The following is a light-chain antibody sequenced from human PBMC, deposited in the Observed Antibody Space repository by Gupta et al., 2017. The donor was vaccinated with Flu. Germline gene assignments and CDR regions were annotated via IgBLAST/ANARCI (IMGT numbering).Light chain of an antibody. Sequence: PCAAASIYCRAIHSSRGQGDTSTYLAWYQQKPGQAPQLLLYAGSERASGISDRFSGSGSGTDFTLKISRVEAEDVEIYYWRQCVHYPCTFGQGTXVEIK. CDR1: HSSRGQGDTSTY. V-gene: IGKV2-40*01. CDR2: AGS. CDR3: RQCVHYPCT. J-gene: IGKJ2*02.